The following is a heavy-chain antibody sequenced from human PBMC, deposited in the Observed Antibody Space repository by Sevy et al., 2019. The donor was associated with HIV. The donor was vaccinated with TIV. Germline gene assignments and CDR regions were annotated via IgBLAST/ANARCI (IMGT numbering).Heavy chain of an antibody. CDR2: IKQDGSEK. Sequence: GGSLRLSCAASGFTFSSYAMHWVRQAPGKGLEWVANIKQDGSEKYYVDSVKGRFTISRDNAKNSLYLQMNSLRAEDTAVYYCARDFGRDYYDSSGYYGYWGQGTLVTVSS. J-gene: IGHJ4*02. CDR1: GFTFSSYA. V-gene: IGHV3-7*01. D-gene: IGHD3-22*01. CDR3: ARDFGRDYYDSSGYYGY.